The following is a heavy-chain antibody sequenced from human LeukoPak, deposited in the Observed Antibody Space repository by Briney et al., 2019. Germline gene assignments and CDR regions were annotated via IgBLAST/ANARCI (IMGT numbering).Heavy chain of an antibody. V-gene: IGHV3-30*04. D-gene: IGHD3-22*01. CDR3: ARGPASNTYYYDSSGYYGPYYFDY. Sequence: PGGSLRLSCSASGFTFSNYAMHWVRQAPGKGLEWVAVISYDGSNKYYADSVKGRFTISRDNSKNTLYLQMNSLRAEDTAVYYCARGPASNTYYYDSSGYYGPYYFDYWGQGTLVTVSS. CDR2: ISYDGSNK. J-gene: IGHJ4*02. CDR1: GFTFSNYA.